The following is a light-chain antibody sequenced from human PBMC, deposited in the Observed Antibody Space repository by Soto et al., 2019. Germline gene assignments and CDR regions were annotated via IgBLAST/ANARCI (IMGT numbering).Light chain of an antibody. V-gene: IGLV2-14*01. CDR1: SSDVGYYNY. J-gene: IGLJ3*02. CDR2: EVS. CDR3: SSYTTSSTQV. Sequence: QSALTQPASVSGSPGQSITISCTGTSSDVGYYNYVSWYQHHPGKVPKLMIYEVSHRPSGVSSRFSGSKSGNTASLTISGLQDEDEADYYCSSYTTSSTQVFGGGTKLTVL.